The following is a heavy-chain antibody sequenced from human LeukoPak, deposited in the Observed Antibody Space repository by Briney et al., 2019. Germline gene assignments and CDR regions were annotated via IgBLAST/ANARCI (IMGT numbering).Heavy chain of an antibody. V-gene: IGHV4-34*01. CDR1: GGSFSGYY. CDR3: AKDLWWFGEFPNVFDI. D-gene: IGHD3-10*01. J-gene: IGHJ3*02. Sequence: SETLSLTCAVYGGSFSGYYCSWIRQPPGKGLEWIGEINHSGSTNYNPSLKSRVTISVDTSKNQFSLKLSSVTAADTAVYYCAKDLWWFGEFPNVFDIWGQGTMVTVSS. CDR2: INHSGST.